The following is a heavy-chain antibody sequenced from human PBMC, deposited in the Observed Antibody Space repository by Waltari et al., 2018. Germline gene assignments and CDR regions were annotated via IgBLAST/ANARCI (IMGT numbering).Heavy chain of an antibody. V-gene: IGHV4-30-4*08. CDR1: GGSISRGDYY. Sequence: QLQLQESGPGLVKPSATLSLTCTVSGGSISRGDYYWSWIRQPPGKGLEWIGYIYYSGSTYYNPSLKSRVTISVDTSKNQFSLKLSSVTAADTAVYYCARERTWIQTPDYGMDVWGQGTTVTVSS. CDR3: ARERTWIQTPDYGMDV. J-gene: IGHJ6*02. D-gene: IGHD5-18*01. CDR2: IYYSGST.